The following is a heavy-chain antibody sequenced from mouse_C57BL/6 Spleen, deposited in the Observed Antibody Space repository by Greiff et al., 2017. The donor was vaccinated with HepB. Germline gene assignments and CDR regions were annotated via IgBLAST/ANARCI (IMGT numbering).Heavy chain of an antibody. V-gene: IGHV1-82*01. D-gene: IGHD4-1*01. CDR2: IYPGDGDT. CDR1: GYAFSSSW. Sequence: VQLQQSGPELVKPGASVKISCKASGYAFSSSWMNWVQQRPGKGLEWIGRIYPGDGDTNYNGKFKGKATLTADKSSSTAYMQLSSLTSEDSAVYFCARAGTWYFDVWGTGTTVTVSS. CDR3: ARAGTWYFDV. J-gene: IGHJ1*03.